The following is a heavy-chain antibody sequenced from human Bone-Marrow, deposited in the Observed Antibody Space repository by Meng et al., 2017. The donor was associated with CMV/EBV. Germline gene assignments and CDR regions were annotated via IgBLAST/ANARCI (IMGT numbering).Heavy chain of an antibody. V-gene: IGHV4-39*07. J-gene: IGHJ5*02. CDR1: GGSISSYY. CDR3: AREVKDRGPPGDWFDP. CDR2: IYFDGTT. Sequence: GSLRLSCTVSGGSISSYYWSWIRQSPGKGLEWIGSIYFDGTTYYNPSLQSRVTISVDTSRNQFSLKLSSMTAADTAVFYCAREVKDRGPPGDWFDPWGQGTLVTVSS. D-gene: IGHD2-15*01.